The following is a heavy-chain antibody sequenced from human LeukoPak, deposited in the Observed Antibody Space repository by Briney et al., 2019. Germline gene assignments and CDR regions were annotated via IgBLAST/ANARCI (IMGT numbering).Heavy chain of an antibody. V-gene: IGHV3-23*01. Sequence: GGSLRLSCAASGFTFSKYAMTWVRQAPGKGLEWVSAISSSTLKIYYADSVKGRLTISRDNSKNTLYLQMNSLRAEDTAVYYCAKDGIERVIMYYFDYWGQGTLVTVSS. J-gene: IGHJ4*02. CDR1: GFTFSKYA. D-gene: IGHD3-10*01. CDR2: ISSSTLKI. CDR3: AKDGIERVIMYYFDY.